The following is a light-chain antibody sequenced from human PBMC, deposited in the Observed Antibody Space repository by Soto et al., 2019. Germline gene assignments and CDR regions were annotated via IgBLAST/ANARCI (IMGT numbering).Light chain of an antibody. V-gene: IGLV1-47*02. J-gene: IGLJ2*01. CDR2: SNN. CDR1: SSNIGSNY. CDR3: AAWDDSLSGREVV. Sequence: QSVLTQPPSASGTPGQRVTISCSGSSSNIGSNYVYWYQQLPGTAPKLLIYSNNQRPSGVPDRFSGSKSGTSASLAISGLRSEDEADYYCAAWDDSLSGREVVFGGGTKLTVL.